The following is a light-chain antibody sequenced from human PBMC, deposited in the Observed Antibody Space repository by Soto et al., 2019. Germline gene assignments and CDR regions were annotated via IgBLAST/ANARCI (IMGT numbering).Light chain of an antibody. J-gene: IGKJ1*01. Sequence: DIQLTQSPSSLSASVADRVTITCRPSLGIGNSIAWYRPRPGTVPKLLIHTASTLQSGVPSRLSGSGSGTDFTLTISSLQPEDVATYYCQNCDNAPTFGPGTKV. V-gene: IGKV1-27*01. CDR3: QNCDNAPT. CDR2: TAS. CDR1: LGIGNS.